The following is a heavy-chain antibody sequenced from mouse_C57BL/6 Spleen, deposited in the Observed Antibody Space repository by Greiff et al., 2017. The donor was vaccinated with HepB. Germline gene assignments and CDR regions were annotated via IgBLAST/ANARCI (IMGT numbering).Heavy chain of an antibody. CDR2: ISDGGSYT. V-gene: IGHV5-4*03. CDR3: ASDRPQPNDYDKFAY. D-gene: IGHD2-4*01. J-gene: IGHJ3*01. CDR1: GFTFSSYA. Sequence: EVKLVESGGGLVKPGGSLKLSCAASGFTFSSYAMSWVRQTPEKRLEWVATISDGGSYTYYPDNVKGRFTISRDKAKNNLYLQMSHLKSEDTAMYYCASDRPQPNDYDKFAYWGQGTLVTVSA.